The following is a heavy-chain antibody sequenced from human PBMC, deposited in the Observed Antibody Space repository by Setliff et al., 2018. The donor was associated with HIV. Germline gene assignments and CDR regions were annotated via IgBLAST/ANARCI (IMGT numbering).Heavy chain of an antibody. CDR1: GYSFINYA. J-gene: IGHJ5*02. Sequence: WASVKVSCKASGYSFINYAMNWVRRAPGQGLEWMGWVNTQTGSPTYAQAFTGRFVFSVDTSITTAYLEISSLKAGDTAVYYCARALYGDYGGDLNWLDPWGQGTLVTVS. V-gene: IGHV7-4-1*02. CDR3: ARALYGDYGGDLNWLDP. D-gene: IGHD4-17*01. CDR2: VNTQTGSP.